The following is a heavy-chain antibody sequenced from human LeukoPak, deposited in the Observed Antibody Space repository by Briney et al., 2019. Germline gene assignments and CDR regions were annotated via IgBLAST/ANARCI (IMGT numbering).Heavy chain of an antibody. D-gene: IGHD6-6*01. CDR2: IIPTFGTA. J-gene: IGHJ6*02. V-gene: IGHV1-69*13. CDR3: ARVGYSSSSEGEDYYYFYGMDV. CDR1: GGTFSNYA. Sequence: SVKVSCKASGGTFSNYAISWVRQAPGQGLEWMGGIIPTFGTANYAQKFRGRVTITADESTSTAYMELSSLRSEDTAVYYCARVGYSSSSEGEDYYYFYGMDVWGQGTTVTVSS.